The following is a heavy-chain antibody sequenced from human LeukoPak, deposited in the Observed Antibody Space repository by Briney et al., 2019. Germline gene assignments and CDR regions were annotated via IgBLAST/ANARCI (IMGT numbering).Heavy chain of an antibody. CDR2: ISYDGGQK. V-gene: IGHV3-30*04. CDR3: AYDGAA. J-gene: IGHJ5*02. D-gene: IGHD3-16*01. CDR1: GFIFSNYV. Sequence: GGSLRLSCAASGFIFSNYVTHWVRQAPGKGLEWVAVISYDGGQKYHADSVKGRFIISRDNSKTTLYLQMNSLRVEDTAVYFCAYDGAAWGQGTLVSVSS.